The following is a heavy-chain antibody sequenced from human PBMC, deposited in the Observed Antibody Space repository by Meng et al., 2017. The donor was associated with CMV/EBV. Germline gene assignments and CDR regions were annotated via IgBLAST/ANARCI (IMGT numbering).Heavy chain of an antibody. Sequence: QVVVVPSGAEVKKPGASVKVSGKASGYTFTGYYMHWVRQAPGQGLEWMGWINPNSGGTNYAQKFQGRVTMTRDTSISTAYMELSRLRSDDTAVYYCARTPSYSGSQRPFDYWGQGTLVTVSS. V-gene: IGHV1-2*02. CDR3: ARTPSYSGSQRPFDY. D-gene: IGHD1-26*01. CDR1: GYTFTGYY. CDR2: INPNSGGT. J-gene: IGHJ4*02.